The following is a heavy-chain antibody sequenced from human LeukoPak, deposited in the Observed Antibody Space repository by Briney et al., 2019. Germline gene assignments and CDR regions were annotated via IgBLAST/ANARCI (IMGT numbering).Heavy chain of an antibody. D-gene: IGHD6-13*01. CDR3: ARSSVYRSSWLIDY. V-gene: IGHV4-4*07. CDR2: IYTSGST. CDR1: GGSISSYY. Sequence: SETLSLTCTVSGGSISSYYWSWIRQPAGKGLEWIGRIYTSGSTNYNPSLKSRVTMSVDTSKNQLSLKLTSVTAADTAVYYCARSSVYRSSWLIDYWGQGTLVTVSS. J-gene: IGHJ4*02.